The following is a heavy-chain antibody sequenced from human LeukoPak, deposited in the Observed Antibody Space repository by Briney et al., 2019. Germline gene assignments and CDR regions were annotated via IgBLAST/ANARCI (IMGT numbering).Heavy chain of an antibody. CDR1: GFSFSSHG. CDR3: AKDDDWGRYKH. D-gene: IGHD3-16*01. J-gene: IGHJ1*01. V-gene: IGHV3-23*01. Sequence: SGGSLRLSCAGSGFSFSSHGMNWVRQAPGKGLEWVSGISPSGDITYYTDSVRGRFTISRDNFKNMLSLQVNSLRAEDTAMYYCAKDDDWGRYKHWGQGTLVTVSS. CDR2: ISPSGDIT.